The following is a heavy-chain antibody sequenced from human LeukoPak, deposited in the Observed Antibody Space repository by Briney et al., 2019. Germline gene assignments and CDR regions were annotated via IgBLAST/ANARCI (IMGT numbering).Heavy chain of an antibody. D-gene: IGHD3-16*01. V-gene: IGHV1-46*02. CDR3: ATEYVRTHYFDW. J-gene: IGHJ4*02. CDR1: GYNLNTYH. Sequence: ASVKVSCKASGYNLNTYHMHWVRQAPGQGLEWMGIITSTGTTTICAQKFQGRVTMTRDTSTSTVYMDLSSLRSDDTAVYYCATEYVRTHYFDWWGREPWSPSPQ. CDR2: ITSTGTTT.